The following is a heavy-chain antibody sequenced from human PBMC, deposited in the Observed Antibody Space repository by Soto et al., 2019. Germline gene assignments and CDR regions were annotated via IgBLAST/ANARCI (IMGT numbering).Heavy chain of an antibody. CDR1: GVSLTNYY. CDR3: AVDYGGNSFDY. J-gene: IGHJ4*02. D-gene: IGHD4-17*01. V-gene: IGHV4-4*07. CDR2: SFTSVST. Sequence: QVQLQESGPGLVKPSETLSLTCTVSGVSLTNYYWSWIRPPAGKGLAWIGHSFTSVSTNYNPSLRGRVTKSVDTSKNQFSLKLTSVTAADTAMSYCAVDYGGNSFDYWRQGTLVTVSS.